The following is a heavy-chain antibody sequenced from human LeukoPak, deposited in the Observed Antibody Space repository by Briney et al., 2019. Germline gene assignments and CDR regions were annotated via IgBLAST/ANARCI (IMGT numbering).Heavy chain of an antibody. CDR1: GFTFSSYA. D-gene: IGHD3-22*01. J-gene: IGHJ5*02. CDR2: IRHDGSDK. Sequence: GGSLKLSCAASGFTFSSYAMHWVRQAPGKGLEWVAFIRHDGSDKYYADSVKGRFTISRDNSKNTLYLQMNSLRAEDTAVYYCARMPEYYDSSGYSGGAWGQGTLVTVSS. V-gene: IGHV3-33*08. CDR3: ARMPEYYDSSGYSGGA.